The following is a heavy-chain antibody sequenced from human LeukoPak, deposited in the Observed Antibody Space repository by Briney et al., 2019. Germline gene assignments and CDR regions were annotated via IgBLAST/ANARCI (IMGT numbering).Heavy chain of an antibody. CDR3: ARDRRLTVTPLYYYYGMDV. Sequence: PGGSLRLSCAASGFTFSSYGMHWVRQAPGKGLEWVAVIWYDGSNKYYADSVKGRFTISRDNAKNSLYLQMNSLRAEDTAVYYCARDRRLTVTPLYYYYGMDVWGQGTTVTVSS. V-gene: IGHV3-33*01. CDR2: IWYDGSNK. D-gene: IGHD4-17*01. J-gene: IGHJ6*02. CDR1: GFTFSSYG.